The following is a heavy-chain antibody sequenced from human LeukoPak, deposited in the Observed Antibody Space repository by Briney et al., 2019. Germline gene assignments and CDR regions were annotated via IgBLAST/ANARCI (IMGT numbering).Heavy chain of an antibody. CDR3: AIEHRWLQSLYYFDY. J-gene: IGHJ4*02. V-gene: IGHV1-18*01. CDR1: GYTFTSYG. CDR2: INAYNGNT. D-gene: IGHD5-24*01. Sequence: ASVKVSCKASGYTFTSYGISWVRQAPGQGLEWMGWINAYNGNTNYAQKLQGRVTMTTDTSTSTAYMELKSLRSDDTAVYYCAIEHRWLQSLYYFDYWGQGTLVTVSS.